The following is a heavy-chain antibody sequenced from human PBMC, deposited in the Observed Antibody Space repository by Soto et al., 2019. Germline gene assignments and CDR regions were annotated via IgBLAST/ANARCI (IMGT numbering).Heavy chain of an antibody. CDR3: ARGMTTVTTIDY. V-gene: IGHV4-30-2*01. Sequence: QLQLQESGSGLVKPSQTLSLTCAFSGGSISSGGYSWSWIRQPPGKGLEWIGYIYYSGSTYYNPSLKSQVTISVDRSQNQFSLTLSSVTAADTAVDYCARGMTTVTTIDYWGQGTLVTVSS. J-gene: IGHJ4*02. CDR1: GGSISSGGYS. CDR2: IYYSGST. D-gene: IGHD4-4*01.